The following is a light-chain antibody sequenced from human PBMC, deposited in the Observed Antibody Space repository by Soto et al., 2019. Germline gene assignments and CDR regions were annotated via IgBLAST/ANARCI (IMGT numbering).Light chain of an antibody. CDR1: QCISSY. CDR2: AAS. Sequence: IQMTHSPSSLSASVGDRVPITCRASQCISSYLNWYQQKPGKAPKLLIYAASTLQSGVPSRFSGSGSGTDFTLTISSLQPEDFATYFCQQLNSYTITFGQGTRVEI. V-gene: IGKV1-9*01. J-gene: IGKJ5*01. CDR3: QQLNSYTIT.